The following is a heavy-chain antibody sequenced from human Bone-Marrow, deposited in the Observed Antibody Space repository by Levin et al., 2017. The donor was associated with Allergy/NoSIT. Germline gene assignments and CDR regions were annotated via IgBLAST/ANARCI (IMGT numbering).Heavy chain of an antibody. CDR1: GFTFSSYG. CDR3: AKSGGMEWLSTMDDYYYDYGMDV. J-gene: IGHJ6*02. D-gene: IGHD3-3*01. Sequence: GGSLRLSCAASGFTFSSYGMHWVRQAPGKGLEWVAVISYDGSNKYYADSVKGRFTISRDNSKNTLYLQMNSLRAEDTAVYYCAKSGGMEWLSTMDDYYYDYGMDVWGQGTTVTVSS. V-gene: IGHV3-30*18. CDR2: ISYDGSNK.